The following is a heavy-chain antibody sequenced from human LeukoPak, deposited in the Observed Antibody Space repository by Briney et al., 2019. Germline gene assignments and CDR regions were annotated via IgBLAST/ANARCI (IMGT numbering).Heavy chain of an antibody. Sequence: GGSLRLSCAASGFTFSSYDMHWVRRAPGKGLEWVASIWHDGNRKYHADSVEGRFTISRDNSKNTVYVQMNSLRADDTAVYYCTRAAGITGTSRDNWFDPWGQGTLVIVSS. CDR2: IWHDGNRK. J-gene: IGHJ5*02. D-gene: IGHD1/OR15-1a*01. V-gene: IGHV3-33*01. CDR1: GFTFSSYD. CDR3: TRAAGITGTSRDNWFDP.